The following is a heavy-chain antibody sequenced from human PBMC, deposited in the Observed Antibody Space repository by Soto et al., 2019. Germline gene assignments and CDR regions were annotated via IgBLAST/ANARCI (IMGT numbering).Heavy chain of an antibody. CDR2: IYQSGST. Sequence: QMHLQESGSGLVKPSQTLSLTCAVSGGSLSSSAYSWSWIRQPPGKGLEWIGFIYQSGSTYYNPCLKSRVTMSLDRPQNQFSLKLSSVTAADSAVYYCARELLFYDSDGFSWDDAFDIWGQGTMVTVSS. D-gene: IGHD3-22*01. V-gene: IGHV4-30-2*01. CDR1: GGSLSSSAYS. CDR3: ARELLFYDSDGFSWDDAFDI. J-gene: IGHJ3*02.